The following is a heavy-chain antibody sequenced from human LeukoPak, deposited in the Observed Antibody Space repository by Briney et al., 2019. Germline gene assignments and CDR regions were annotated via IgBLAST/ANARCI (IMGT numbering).Heavy chain of an antibody. J-gene: IGHJ5*02. CDR1: GFTFSSYA. D-gene: IGHD3-10*01. Sequence: PGGSLRLSCAASGFTFSSYAVTWVRQAPGKGLEWVSSISDSGGSTYYADSVKGRFTISRDNSKNTLYLQMSSLRAEDTAVYYCAKSGSGTHRLNWFDPWGQGTLVTVSS. CDR2: ISDSGGST. V-gene: IGHV3-23*01. CDR3: AKSGSGTHRLNWFDP.